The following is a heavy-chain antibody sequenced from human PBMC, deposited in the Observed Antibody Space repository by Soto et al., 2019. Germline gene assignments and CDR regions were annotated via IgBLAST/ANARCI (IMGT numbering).Heavy chain of an antibody. CDR3: ARRGPIAVAGQSWYFDL. J-gene: IGHJ2*01. CDR2: INPNSGGT. D-gene: IGHD6-19*01. CDR1: GYTFTGYY. V-gene: IGHV1-2*02. Sequence: QVQLVQSGAEVKKPGASVKVSCKASGYTFTGYYMHWVRQAPGQGLEWMGWINPNSGGTNYAQKFQGRVTMTRDTSISTAYMELSRLRSDDTAVYYCARRGPIAVAGQSWYFDLWGRGTMVTVSS.